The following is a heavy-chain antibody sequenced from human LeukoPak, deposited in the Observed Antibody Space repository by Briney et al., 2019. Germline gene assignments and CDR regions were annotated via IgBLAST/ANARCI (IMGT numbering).Heavy chain of an antibody. Sequence: PVKVSCKASGGTFSSYAISWVRQAPGQGLEWMGRIIPILGIANYAQKFQGRVTITADKSTSTAYMELSSLRSEDTAVYYCARGAVAVGYYFDYWGQGTLVTVSS. CDR1: GGTFSSYA. D-gene: IGHD6-19*01. J-gene: IGHJ4*02. CDR3: ARGAVAVGYYFDY. V-gene: IGHV1-69*04. CDR2: IIPILGIA.